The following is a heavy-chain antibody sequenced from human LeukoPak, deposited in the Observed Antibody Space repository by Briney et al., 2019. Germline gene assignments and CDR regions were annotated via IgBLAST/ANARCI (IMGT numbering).Heavy chain of an antibody. CDR1: GFPSSSYS. CDR3: ARASEYSSGWTSFGGHLDY. V-gene: IGHV3-30-3*01. J-gene: IGHJ4*02. Sequence: PGGSLRLSCAASGFPSSSYSMHWVRQAPGKGLEWVAVISYDGSNKYYADSVKGRFTISRDNSKNTLYLQMNSLRAEDTAVYYCARASEYSSGWTSFGGHLDYWGQGTLVTVSS. D-gene: IGHD6-19*01. CDR2: ISYDGSNK.